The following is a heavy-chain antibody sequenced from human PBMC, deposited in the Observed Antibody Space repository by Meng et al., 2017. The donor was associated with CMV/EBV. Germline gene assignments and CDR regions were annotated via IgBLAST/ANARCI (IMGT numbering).Heavy chain of an antibody. V-gene: IGHV3-9*01. CDR1: GFNFDDYT. Sequence: GGPLRLSCAASGFNFDDYTMYWVRQAPGKGLEWVSGITWDSNSMDYADSVKGRFTISRDNAKKSLYLQMNSLRAEDTALYYCAKTRSDSSTWYDAFDIWGQGTMVTVSS. CDR3: AKTRSDSSTWYDAFDI. J-gene: IGHJ3*02. D-gene: IGHD6-13*01. CDR2: ITWDSNSM.